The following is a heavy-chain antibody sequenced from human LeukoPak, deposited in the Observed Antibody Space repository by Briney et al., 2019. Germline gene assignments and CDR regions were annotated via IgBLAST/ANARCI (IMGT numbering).Heavy chain of an antibody. CDR2: IYHSGST. CDR1: GYSISSGYY. CDR3: ASSGTITYMDV. Sequence: SETLSLTCTVSGYSISSGYYWGWIRQPPGKGLEWIGSIYHSGSTYYNPSLKSRVTISVDTSKNQFSLKLSSVTAADTAVYYCASSGTITYMDVWGKGTTVTVSS. J-gene: IGHJ6*03. D-gene: IGHD1-1*01. V-gene: IGHV4-38-2*02.